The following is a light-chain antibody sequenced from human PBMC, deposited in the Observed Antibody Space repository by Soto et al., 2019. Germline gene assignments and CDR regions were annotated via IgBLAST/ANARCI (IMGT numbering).Light chain of an antibody. CDR2: GAS. Sequence: EIVMTQSPATLSVSPGERATFSCRASQTVSSNLAWYQQKPGQAPRLLIFGASTRATGIPARFRGSGSGTEFTLTITSLQSEDFAVYYCQQYNNWPALTFGGGTKVDIK. J-gene: IGKJ4*01. V-gene: IGKV3-15*01. CDR1: QTVSSN. CDR3: QQYNNWPALT.